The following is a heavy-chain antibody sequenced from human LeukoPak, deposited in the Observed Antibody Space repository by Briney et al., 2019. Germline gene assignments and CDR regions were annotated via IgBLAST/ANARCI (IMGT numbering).Heavy chain of an antibody. Sequence: PSETLSLTCAVSGGSITNNNWWSWVRQPPGKGLEWIGEIHPSEGTNYNPSLKSRVTISVDTSKNQFSLKLSSVTAADTAVYYCASNRYGYSLEDYWGQGTLVTVSS. J-gene: IGHJ4*02. CDR1: GGSITNNNW. D-gene: IGHD5-18*01. CDR3: ASNRYGYSLEDY. CDR2: IHPSEGT. V-gene: IGHV4-4*02.